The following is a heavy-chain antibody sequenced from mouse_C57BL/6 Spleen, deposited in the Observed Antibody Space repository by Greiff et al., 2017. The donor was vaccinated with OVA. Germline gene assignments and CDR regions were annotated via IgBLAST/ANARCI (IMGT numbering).Heavy chain of an antibody. CDR2: IDPSDSYT. J-gene: IGHJ4*01. CDR1: GYTFTSYW. V-gene: IGHV1-69*01. CDR3: AKQLRLRAMDY. Sequence: VQLQQPGVELVMPGASVKLSCKASGYTFTSYWMHWVKQRPGQGLEWIGEIDPSDSYTNYNQKFKGKSTLTVDKSSSTAYMQLSSLTSEDSAVYYCAKQLRLRAMDYWGQGTSVTVSS. D-gene: IGHD3-2*02.